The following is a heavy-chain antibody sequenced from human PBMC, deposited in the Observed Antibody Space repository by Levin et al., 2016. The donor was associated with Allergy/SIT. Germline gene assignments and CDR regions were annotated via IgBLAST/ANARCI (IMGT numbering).Heavy chain of an antibody. D-gene: IGHD5-18*01. CDR2: INHSGST. CDR3: ARVARGYSYGELDY. Sequence: RQAPGKGLEWIGEINHSGSTNYNPSLKSRVTISVDTSKNQFSLKLSSVTAADTAVYYCARVARGYSYGELDYWGQGTLVTVSS. J-gene: IGHJ4*02. V-gene: IGHV4-34*01.